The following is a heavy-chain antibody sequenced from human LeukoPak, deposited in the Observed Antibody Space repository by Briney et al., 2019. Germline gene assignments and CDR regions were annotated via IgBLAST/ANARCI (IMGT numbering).Heavy chain of an antibody. D-gene: IGHD3-16*02. J-gene: IGHJ4*02. Sequence: PGGSLRLSCAASGFTFSSYEMNCVRQAPGKGLEWVSYISSSGSTIYYADSVKGRFTISRDNAKNSLYLQMNSLRAEDTAVYYCARAYTFGGVIVAFDYWGQGTLVTVSS. V-gene: IGHV3-48*03. CDR2: ISSSGSTI. CDR1: GFTFSSYE. CDR3: ARAYTFGGVIVAFDY.